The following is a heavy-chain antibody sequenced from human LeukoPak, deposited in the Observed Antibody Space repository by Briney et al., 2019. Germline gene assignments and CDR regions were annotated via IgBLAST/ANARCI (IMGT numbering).Heavy chain of an antibody. J-gene: IGHJ5*02. Sequence: SSETLSLTCTVSGDSISSGFYYWGWIRQPPGKGLEWIGSIYYGGLTYYNLSLKSRLTISVDTSKNQFSLNLTSVTAADTAVYYCAHSYCGADCYWSAWGQGTLVTVSS. V-gene: IGHV4-39*01. D-gene: IGHD2-21*02. CDR3: AHSYCGADCYWSA. CDR1: GDSISSGFYY. CDR2: IYYGGLT.